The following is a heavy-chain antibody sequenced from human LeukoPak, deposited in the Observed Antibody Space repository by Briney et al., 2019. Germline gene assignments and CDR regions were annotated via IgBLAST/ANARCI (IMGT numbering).Heavy chain of an antibody. J-gene: IGHJ5*02. CDR2: IYTSGST. CDR1: GGSISTYY. CDR3: ARDRDHASGAGWFDP. D-gene: IGHD3-16*01. Sequence: SETLSLTCTVSGGSISTYYWSWIRQPAGKGLEWLGRIYTSGSTNYNPSLKGRVTMSVDTSKNQFSLKVTSVTAADTAVYYCARDRDHASGAGWFDPWGQGTLVTVSS. V-gene: IGHV4-4*07.